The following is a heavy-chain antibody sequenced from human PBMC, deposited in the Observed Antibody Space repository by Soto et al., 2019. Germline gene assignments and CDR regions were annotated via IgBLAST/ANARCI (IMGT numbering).Heavy chain of an antibody. V-gene: IGHV1-69*04. J-gene: IGHJ5*02. CDR2: IIPILGIA. D-gene: IGHD2-8*02. Sequence: SVKVSCKASGGTFSSYTISWVRQAPAQGLEWMGRIIPILGIANYAQKFQGRVTITADKSTSTAYMELSSLRSEDTAVYYCARDYESVVFAADSNWFDLWGQGTLVTVSA. CDR1: GGTFSSYT. CDR3: ARDYESVVFAADSNWFDL.